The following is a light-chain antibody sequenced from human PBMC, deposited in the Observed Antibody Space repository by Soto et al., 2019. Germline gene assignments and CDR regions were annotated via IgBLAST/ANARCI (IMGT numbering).Light chain of an antibody. CDR1: MSNIGTNS. CDR2: SNN. V-gene: IGLV1-44*01. Sequence: QSVLTQPPSASGTPGQRVTISCSGSMSNIGTNSVHWYQQLPGTAPKLLMHSNNQRPSGVPDRFSGSKSDTSASLAISGLQSEDEADYYCAAWDGSLTGRVFGGGTKLTVL. J-gene: IGLJ3*02. CDR3: AAWDGSLTGRV.